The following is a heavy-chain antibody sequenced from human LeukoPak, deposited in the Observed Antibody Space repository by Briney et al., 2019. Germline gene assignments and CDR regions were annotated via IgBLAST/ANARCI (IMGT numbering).Heavy chain of an antibody. J-gene: IGHJ4*02. CDR1: GFTISNGAYY. D-gene: IGHD3-16*02. CDR3: LCRELAWDYRPVD. CDR2: VYYTGST. V-gene: IGHV4-31*03. Sequence: SQTLSLTCSVSGFTISNGAYYWHWVRQHPGKGLEWIGYVYYTGSTYYNPSLKSRLTMSVDTSKNQLSLKLRSLTAADTAVYYCLCRELAWDYRPVDWRGGTLVTVSS.